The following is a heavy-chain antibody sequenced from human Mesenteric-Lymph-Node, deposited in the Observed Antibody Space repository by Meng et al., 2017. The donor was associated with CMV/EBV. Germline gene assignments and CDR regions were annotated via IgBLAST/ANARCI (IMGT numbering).Heavy chain of an antibody. CDR2: ISYDGSNK. D-gene: IGHD3-3*01. CDR3: GKDLTIFAVANYYYYCVDV. CDR1: GFTFSSYA. Sequence: LKISCAASGFTFSSYAMHWVRQAPGKGLEWVAVISYDGSNKYYADSVKGRFTISRDNSKNTLYLQMNSLRAEDTAVYYCGKDLTIFAVANYYYYCVDVWGQGTTVTVSS. J-gene: IGHJ6*02. V-gene: IGHV3-30-3*01.